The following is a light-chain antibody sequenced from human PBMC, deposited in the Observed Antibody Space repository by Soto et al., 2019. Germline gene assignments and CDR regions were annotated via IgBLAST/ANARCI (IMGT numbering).Light chain of an antibody. J-gene: IGKJ1*01. CDR2: GAS. CDR1: QRVSSSY. CDR3: QQYHSSPVT. Sequence: EIVLTHSPGTLSLSPGERATLSCRASQRVSSSYLAWYQQKPGQTPRLLIYGASDRATGIPDRFSGSGSGPDVTLTISRLEPEDFAVYYCQQYHSSPVTFGQGTKVEI. V-gene: IGKV3-20*01.